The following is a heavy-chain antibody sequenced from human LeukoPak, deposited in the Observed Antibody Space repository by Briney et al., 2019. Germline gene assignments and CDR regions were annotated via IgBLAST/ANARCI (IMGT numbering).Heavy chain of an antibody. CDR3: ASRNYLNY. J-gene: IGHJ4*02. CDR1: GFTFSSYG. V-gene: IGHV3-30*03. Sequence: GGSLRLSCAASGFTFSSYGMHWVRQAPGKGLEWVAVISYDGSNKYYADSVKGRFTISRDNSKNTLYLQMNSLRAEDTAVYYCASRNYLNYWGQGTLVTVSS. CDR2: ISYDGSNK.